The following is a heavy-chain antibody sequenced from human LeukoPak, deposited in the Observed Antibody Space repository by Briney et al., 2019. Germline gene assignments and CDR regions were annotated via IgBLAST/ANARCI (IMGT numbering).Heavy chain of an antibody. CDR3: AKTPQGFGELDPKANWFDP. J-gene: IGHJ5*02. Sequence: PGGSLRLSCAAPGFTFSSYAMSWVRQAPGKGLEWVSAISGSGGSTYYADSVKGRFTISRDNSKNTLYLQMNSLRAEDTAVYYCAKTPQGFGELDPKANWFDPWGQGTLVTVSS. D-gene: IGHD3-10*01. CDR1: GFTFSSYA. V-gene: IGHV3-23*01. CDR2: ISGSGGST.